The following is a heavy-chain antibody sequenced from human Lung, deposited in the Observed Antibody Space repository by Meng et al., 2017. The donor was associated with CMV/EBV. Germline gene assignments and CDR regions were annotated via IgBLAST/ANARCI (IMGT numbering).Heavy chain of an antibody. V-gene: IGHV2-5*02. J-gene: IGHJ4*02. CDR1: GFSLSTSGVG. CDR2: IYWDDDK. CDR3: AHRHRLRDFDY. Sequence: QVHMKESVPTLVKPTQPLPLTCTFSGFSLSTSGVGVGWIRQPPGKALEWLALIYWDDDKRYSPSLKNRLTITKDTSKNQVVLTLTNIDPVDTATYYCAHRHRLRDFDYWGQGTLVTVSS. D-gene: IGHD4-17*01.